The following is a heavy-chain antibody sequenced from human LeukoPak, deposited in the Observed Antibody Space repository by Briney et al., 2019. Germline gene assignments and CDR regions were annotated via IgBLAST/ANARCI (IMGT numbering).Heavy chain of an antibody. CDR2: ISAYNGNT. D-gene: IGHD4-17*01. Sequence: GASVKVSCKASGYTFTSYGISWVRQAPGQGLEWMGWISAYNGNTNYAQKLQGRVTMTTDTSTSTAYMELRSLRSDDTAVYYCARVNYGDYGRRGKYYYYYMDVWGKGTTVTVSS. CDR3: ARVNYGDYGRRGKYYYYYMDV. J-gene: IGHJ6*03. CDR1: GYTFTSYG. V-gene: IGHV1-18*01.